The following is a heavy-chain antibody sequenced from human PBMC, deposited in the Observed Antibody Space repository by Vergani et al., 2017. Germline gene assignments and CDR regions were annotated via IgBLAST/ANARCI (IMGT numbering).Heavy chain of an antibody. V-gene: IGHV4-61*02. Sequence: QVQLQESGPGLVKPSQTLSLTCTVSGGSISSGSYYWSWIRQPAGKGLEWIGRIYTSGHTNYNPSLKSRVTISVDTSKNQFSLKLSSVTAADTAVYYCASSCGGDCYQSYYYYGMDVWGQGTTVTVSS. D-gene: IGHD2-21*02. CDR1: GGSISSGSYY. CDR2: IYTSGHT. J-gene: IGHJ6*02. CDR3: ASSCGGDCYQSYYYYGMDV.